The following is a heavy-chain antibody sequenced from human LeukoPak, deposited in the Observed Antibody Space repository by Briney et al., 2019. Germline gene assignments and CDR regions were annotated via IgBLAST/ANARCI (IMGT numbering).Heavy chain of an antibody. Sequence: GASVKVSCKASGYTFTGYYMHWVRQAPGQGLEWMGWINPSSGGTNYAQKFQGKVTMTRDTSISTAYMELSRLRSDDTAVYYCARDFIRPGSTDEHWSGYYVFDYWGQGTLVTVSS. J-gene: IGHJ4*02. CDR1: GYTFTGYY. CDR2: INPSSGGT. CDR3: ARDFIRPGSTDEHWSGYYVFDY. D-gene: IGHD3-3*01. V-gene: IGHV1-2*02.